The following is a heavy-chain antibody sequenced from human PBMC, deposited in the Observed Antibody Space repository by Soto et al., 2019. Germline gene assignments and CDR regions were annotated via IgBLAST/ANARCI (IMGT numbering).Heavy chain of an antibody. CDR2: VVPMFGTA. D-gene: IGHD4-17*01. CDR3: ARWRGNGSNVADYAY. CDR1: GGTFSSHT. V-gene: IGHV1-69*01. Sequence: QVQLVQSGAEVRKPGSSVKVSCKASGGTFSSHTISWVRQAPGQGLEWMGGVVPMFGTANYAEKLQGRVTIIADETTSAVYLELSSLRTEGTAMYYSARWRGNGSNVADYAYWGQGTQVIVSS. J-gene: IGHJ4*02.